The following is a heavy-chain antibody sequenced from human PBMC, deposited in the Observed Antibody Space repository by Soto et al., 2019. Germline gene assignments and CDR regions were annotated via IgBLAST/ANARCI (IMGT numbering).Heavy chain of an antibody. Sequence: LVESGGDLVQPGGSLRLSCAAPGFSVSSRYMSWVRQAPGKPLEWVAVIYRGGTTYYADSVKGSFSISRDNSKNTLHLQMNSLRVEDTAVYYCATRPPDGDHGVLAFWGQGTLVTVSS. V-gene: IGHV3-66*01. J-gene: IGHJ4*02. D-gene: IGHD4-17*01. CDR3: ATRPPDGDHGVLAF. CDR2: IYRGGTT. CDR1: GFSVSSRY.